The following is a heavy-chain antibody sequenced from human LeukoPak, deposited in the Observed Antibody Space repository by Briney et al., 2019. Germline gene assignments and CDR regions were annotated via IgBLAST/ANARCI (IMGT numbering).Heavy chain of an antibody. V-gene: IGHV3-53*01. CDR1: GFTVGSNY. Sequence: GGSLRLSCAASGFTVGSNYMSWVRQAPGKGLEWVSVIYSGGSTYYADSVKGRFTISRDNSKNTLYLQMNSLRAEDTAVYYCARDLAGNDWGYCYWGQGALVTVSS. D-gene: IGHD1-1*01. CDR2: IYSGGST. CDR3: ARDLAGNDWGYCY. J-gene: IGHJ4*02.